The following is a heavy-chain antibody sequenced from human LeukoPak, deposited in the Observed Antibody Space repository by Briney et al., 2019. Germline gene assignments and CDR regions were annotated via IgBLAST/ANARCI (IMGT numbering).Heavy chain of an antibody. CDR3: ARGGTAGYSGYDY. D-gene: IGHD5-12*01. Sequence: GESLQISCKGSGSIFTSYWIGWVRQLPGKGLEWMGIIYPGDSDTTYSPSFQGQVTISADKSISTAYLQWSSLKASDTAMYYCARGGTAGYSGYDYWGQGTLVTVSS. CDR2: IYPGDSDT. J-gene: IGHJ4*02. CDR1: GSIFTSYW. V-gene: IGHV5-51*01.